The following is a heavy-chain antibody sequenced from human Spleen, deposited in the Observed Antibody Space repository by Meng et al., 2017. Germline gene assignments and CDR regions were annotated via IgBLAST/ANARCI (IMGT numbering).Heavy chain of an antibody. CDR2: INTYNGKT. J-gene: IGHJ4*02. Sequence: QGQRGQAGAGVKKPGASVKVSCEASGYTLSSDGFSWVRQAPGQGLEWLGWINTYNGKTDYALKFQGRITMTTDTFTRTGYMELRNLRSDDTAVYYCATRGNPYLNCWGQGTLVTVSS. CDR3: ATRGNPYLNC. CDR1: GYTLSSDG. V-gene: IGHV1-18*01.